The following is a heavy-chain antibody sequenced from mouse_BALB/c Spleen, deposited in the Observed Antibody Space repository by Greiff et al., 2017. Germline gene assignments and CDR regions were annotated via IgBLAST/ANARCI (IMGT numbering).Heavy chain of an antibody. CDR2: IWAGGST. J-gene: IGHJ3*01. CDR1: GFSLTSYG. D-gene: IGHD2-1*01. V-gene: IGHV2-9*02. CDR3: ARGGVYGNCFAY. Sequence: QVQLQQSGPGLVAPSQSLSITCTASGFSLTSYGVHWVRQPPGKGLEWLGVIWAGGSTNYNSALMSRLSISKDNSKSQVFLKMNSLQTDDTAMYYCARGGVYGNCFAYWGQGTLVTVSA.